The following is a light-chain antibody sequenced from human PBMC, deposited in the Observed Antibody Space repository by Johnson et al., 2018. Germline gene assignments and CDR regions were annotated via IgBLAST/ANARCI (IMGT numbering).Light chain of an antibody. J-gene: IGLJ1*01. V-gene: IGLV1-51*02. Sequence: SVLTQPPSVSAAPGQKVTISCSGSSSNIGNNYVSWYQQLPGTAPKPLIYENNKRPSGIPDRFSGSKSGTSATLGITGLQTGDEADYYCGTWDSSLSAGNVFGTGTKVTVL. CDR2: ENN. CDR3: GTWDSSLSAGNV. CDR1: SSNIGNNY.